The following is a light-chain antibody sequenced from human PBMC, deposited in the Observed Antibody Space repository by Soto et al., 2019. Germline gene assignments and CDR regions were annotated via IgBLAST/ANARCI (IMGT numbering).Light chain of an antibody. CDR2: LGS. J-gene: IGKJ3*01. Sequence: DIVMTQSPLSLPVTPGEPASISCRSSQSLLHSNEYNYLDWYLQKRGQSPQLLIYLGSNRASGVPDRFSGSESGTDYTLKISRVEADDVGVYYCMQSLQTPITFGPGNKVDIK. CDR3: MQSLQTPIT. CDR1: QSLLHSNEYNY. V-gene: IGKV2-28*01.